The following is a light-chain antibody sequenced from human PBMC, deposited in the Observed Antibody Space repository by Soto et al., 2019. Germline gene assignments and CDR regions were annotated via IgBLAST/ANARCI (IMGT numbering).Light chain of an antibody. CDR1: QGMDNY. CDR2: GAS. V-gene: IGKV1-16*02. CDR3: LQYNSYPYA. Sequence: DIQMTQTPYSLSASVGDRVTITCRASQGMDNYLSWFQQRPGKAPKCLIYGASNLPNGVPSKFSGSGFGTDFTLTISSLQPEDFATYYWLQYNSYPYAFGQGTKLEI. J-gene: IGKJ2*01.